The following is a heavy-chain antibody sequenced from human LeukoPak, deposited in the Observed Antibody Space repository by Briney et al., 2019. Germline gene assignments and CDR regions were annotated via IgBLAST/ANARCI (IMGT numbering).Heavy chain of an antibody. J-gene: IGHJ4*02. D-gene: IGHD3-22*01. Sequence: SSETLSLTCAVYGESFSGNYWSWLRQSPGKGLEWIGESSHSGSTNYNPSLKSRVTISVDTSKNQFSLKLSSVTAADTAVYYCASERRYYYDSSGYYPYWGQGTLVTVSS. CDR2: SSHSGST. CDR3: ASERRYYYDSSGYYPY. CDR1: GESFSGNY. V-gene: IGHV4-34*01.